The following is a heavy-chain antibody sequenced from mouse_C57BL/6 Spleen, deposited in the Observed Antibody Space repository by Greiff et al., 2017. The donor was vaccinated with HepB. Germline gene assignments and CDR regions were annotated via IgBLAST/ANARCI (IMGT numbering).Heavy chain of an antibody. CDR2: IDPANGNT. J-gene: IGHJ4*01. CDR1: GFNIKNTY. D-gene: IGHD3-2*02. CDR3: ASTAQASDSYYYAMDY. V-gene: IGHV14-3*01. Sequence: EVQLKESVAELVRPGASVKLSCTASGFNIKNTYMHWVKQRPEQGLEWIGRIDPANGNTKYAPKFQGKATITADTSSNTAYLQLSSLTSEDTAIYYCASTAQASDSYYYAMDYWGQGTSGTVSS.